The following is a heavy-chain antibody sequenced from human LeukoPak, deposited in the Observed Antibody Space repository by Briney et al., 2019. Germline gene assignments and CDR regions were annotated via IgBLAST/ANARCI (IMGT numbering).Heavy chain of an antibody. Sequence: GESLKISCKGSGYSFTNYWIAWVRQMPGKGLEWMGIIYAGNSDTRYSPSFQGQVTISADKSISTAYLQWSSLKASDTAIYYCARQSCSTPTCYDFFMGQMGFDPWGQGTLVTVS. CDR1: GYSFTNYW. J-gene: IGHJ5*02. CDR3: ARQSCSTPTCYDFFMGQMGFDP. CDR2: IYAGNSDT. D-gene: IGHD2-2*01. V-gene: IGHV5-51*01.